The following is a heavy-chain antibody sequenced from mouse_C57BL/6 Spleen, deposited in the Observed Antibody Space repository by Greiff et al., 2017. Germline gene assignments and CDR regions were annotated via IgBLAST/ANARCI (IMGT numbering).Heavy chain of an antibody. V-gene: IGHV1-26*01. J-gene: IGHJ2*01. CDR2: INPNNGGT. D-gene: IGHD1-1*01. CDR3: ARVNYYGSSLYYFDY. Sequence: VQLQQSGPELVKPGASVKISCKASGYTFTDYYMNWVKQSHGKSLEWIGDINPNNGGTSYNQKFKGKATLTVDKSSSTAYMELRSLTSEDSAVYYCARVNYYGSSLYYFDYWGQGTTLTVSS. CDR1: GYTFTDYY.